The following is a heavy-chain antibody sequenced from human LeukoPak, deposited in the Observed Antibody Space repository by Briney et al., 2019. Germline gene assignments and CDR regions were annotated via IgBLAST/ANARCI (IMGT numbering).Heavy chain of an antibody. V-gene: IGHV4-38-2*01. CDR3: VRYDSRGSASTRFDY. J-gene: IGHJ4*02. CDR1: GYSLGKNYY. CDR2: IYGRAST. D-gene: IGHD3-16*01. Sequence: SETLSLTCAVSGYSLGKNYYWGWIRQSPGKGLEWIGRIYGRASTSYNPSLMNRVTMSVDTSKNHFSLQLTSVTAADTAVYYCVRYDSRGSASTRFDYWGPGILVTVSS.